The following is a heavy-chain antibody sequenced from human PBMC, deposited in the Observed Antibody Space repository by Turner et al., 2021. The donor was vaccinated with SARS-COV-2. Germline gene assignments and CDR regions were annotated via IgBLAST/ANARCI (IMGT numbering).Heavy chain of an antibody. CDR2: IFSSGST. CDR3: ARSYHTYYFDY. V-gene: IGHV4-39*01. D-gene: IGHD2-2*01. J-gene: IGHJ4*02. Sequence: QLQLQESGPGLAKPSETLSLTCTVSGGSITSSTYYWGWIRQPPGKGLDWIGSIFSSGSTYYNPSLKSRVTISVDTSKNQFSLKLTSVTAADTAVYYCARSYHTYYFDYWGQGTLGTVSS. CDR1: GGSITSSTYY.